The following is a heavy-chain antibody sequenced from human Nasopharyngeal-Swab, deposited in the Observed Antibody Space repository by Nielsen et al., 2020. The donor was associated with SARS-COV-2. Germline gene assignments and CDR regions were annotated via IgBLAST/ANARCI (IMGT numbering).Heavy chain of an antibody. D-gene: IGHD5-18*01. J-gene: IGHJ4*02. V-gene: IGHV4-59*01. Sequence: SETLSLTCTVSGGSINSYYWSWIRQPPGKGLEWIGYIFHSGSTNYNPSLKSRVTISVDTSKNQFSLRLSSVTAADTAVYYCARDDTAMATGFDYWGQGVLVTVSS. CDR1: GGSINSYY. CDR3: ARDDTAMATGFDY. CDR2: IFHSGST.